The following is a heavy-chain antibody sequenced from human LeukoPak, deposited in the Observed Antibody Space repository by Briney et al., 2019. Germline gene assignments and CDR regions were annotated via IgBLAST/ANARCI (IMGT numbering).Heavy chain of an antibody. J-gene: IGHJ5*02. D-gene: IGHD1-7*01. CDR3: ARRMELMSWFDP. CDR1: GGTFSSYA. CDR2: IIPIFGTA. Sequence: SVKVSCKASGGTFSSYAISWVRQAPGQGLEWMGGIIPIFGTANYAQKFQGRVTITADESTSTAYMELSSLRSEDTAVYYCARRMELMSWFDPWGQGTLVTVSS. V-gene: IGHV1-69*01.